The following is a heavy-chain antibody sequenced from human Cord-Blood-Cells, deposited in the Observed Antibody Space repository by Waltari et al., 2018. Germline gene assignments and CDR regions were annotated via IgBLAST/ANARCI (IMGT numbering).Heavy chain of an antibody. J-gene: IGHJ5*02. Sequence: QVQLQESGPGLVKPSETLSLTCPAPGGPISSYYWSWTRQPPGKGLEWIGYIYYSGSTNYNPSLKSRVTISVDTSKNQFSLKLSSVTAADTAVYYCARHSVEQNWFDPWGQGTLVTVSS. CDR1: GGPISSYY. CDR3: ARHSVEQNWFDP. V-gene: IGHV4-59*08. CDR2: IYYSGST.